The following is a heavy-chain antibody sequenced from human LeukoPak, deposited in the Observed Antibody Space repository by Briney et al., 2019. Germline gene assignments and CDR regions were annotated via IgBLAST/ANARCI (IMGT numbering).Heavy chain of an antibody. CDR1: GFTFSNYY. Sequence: GGSLRLSCAASGFTFSNYYMSWIRQAPGKGLEYVSAISSNGGSTYYADSVKGRFTISRDNSKNTLYLQMGSLRAEDMAVYYCARSNTVDYWGQGTLVTVSP. D-gene: IGHD5-18*01. CDR3: ARSNTVDY. J-gene: IGHJ4*02. CDR2: ISSNGGST. V-gene: IGHV3-64*02.